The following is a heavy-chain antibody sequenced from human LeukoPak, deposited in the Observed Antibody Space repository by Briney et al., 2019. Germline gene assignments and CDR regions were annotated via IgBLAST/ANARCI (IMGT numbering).Heavy chain of an antibody. Sequence: GGSLRLSCAASGFTFDDYAMHWVRQAPGKGLEWVSGISWNSGSIGYADSVKGRFTISRDNAKNPLYLRMNSLRAEDTALYYCAKDMSSSGYGDAFDIWGQGTMVTVSS. D-gene: IGHD3-22*01. J-gene: IGHJ3*02. CDR3: AKDMSSSGYGDAFDI. V-gene: IGHV3-9*01. CDR2: ISWNSGSI. CDR1: GFTFDDYA.